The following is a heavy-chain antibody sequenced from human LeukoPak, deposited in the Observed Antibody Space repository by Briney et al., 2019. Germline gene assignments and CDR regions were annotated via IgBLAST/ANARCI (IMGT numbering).Heavy chain of an antibody. J-gene: IGHJ4*02. D-gene: IGHD6-19*01. V-gene: IGHV4-38-2*02. Sequence: SETLSLTCSVSSYSINSNYYWGWIRQSPGKGLEWIGSIYHTGSTYYNPSLKSRVTISLDASNKQFSLRLSSVTAADTAVYYCARGSHPVTGTLGGYFDPWGQGTLVTVSS. CDR3: ARGSHPVTGTLGGYFDP. CDR2: IYHTGST. CDR1: SYSINSNYY.